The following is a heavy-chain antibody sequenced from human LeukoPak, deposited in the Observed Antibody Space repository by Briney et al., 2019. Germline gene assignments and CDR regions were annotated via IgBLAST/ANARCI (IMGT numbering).Heavy chain of an antibody. J-gene: IGHJ6*02. D-gene: IGHD4-23*01. CDR1: GFTFSSYS. CDR2: ISSSSSYI. Sequence: PGGSLRLSCAASGFTFSSYSMNWVRQAPGKGLEWVSSISSSSSYIYYADSVKGRFTISRDNAKNSLYLQMNSLRAEDTAVYYCARVLDYGGNWYYYYGMDVWGQGTTVTVSS. CDR3: ARVLDYGGNWYYYYGMDV. V-gene: IGHV3-21*04.